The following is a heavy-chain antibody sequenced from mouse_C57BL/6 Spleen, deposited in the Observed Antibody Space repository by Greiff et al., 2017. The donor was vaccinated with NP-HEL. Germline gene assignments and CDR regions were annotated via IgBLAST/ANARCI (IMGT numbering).Heavy chain of an antibody. CDR2: IYPGDGDT. CDR3: ARAGEYDRNYAMDY. D-gene: IGHD2-14*01. CDR1: GYAFSSYW. Sequence: VQLQQSGAELVKPGASVKISCKASGYAFSSYWMNWVKQRPGKGLEWIGQIYPGDGDTNYNGKFKGKATLTADKSSSTAYMQLSSLTSEDSAVYFWARAGEYDRNYAMDYWGQGTSVTVSS. J-gene: IGHJ4*01. V-gene: IGHV1-80*01.